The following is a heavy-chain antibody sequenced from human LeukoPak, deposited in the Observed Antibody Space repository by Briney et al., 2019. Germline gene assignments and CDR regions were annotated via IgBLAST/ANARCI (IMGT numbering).Heavy chain of an antibody. CDR1: GDSITNYY. CDR3: AKEGLPTMNWDS. Sequence: PSETLSLTCTVSGDSITNYYWGWIRQPAGKGLEWIGRIHSSGGTNNHPSLESRLTMSVDTSKNQFSLELTSVTAADTAIYFCAKEGLPTMNWDSWGQGALVTVSS. CDR2: IHSSGGT. J-gene: IGHJ4*02. D-gene: IGHD1-1*01. V-gene: IGHV4-4*07.